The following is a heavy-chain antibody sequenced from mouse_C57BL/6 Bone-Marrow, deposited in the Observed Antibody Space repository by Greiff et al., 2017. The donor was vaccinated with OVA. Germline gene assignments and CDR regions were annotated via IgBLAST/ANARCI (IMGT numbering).Heavy chain of an antibody. D-gene: IGHD3-3*01. CDR1: GYTFTDYY. Sequence: EVQLQQSGPELVKPGASVKISCKASGYTFTDYYMNWVKQSHGKSLEWIGDINPNNGGTSYNQKFKGKATLTVDKSSSTAYIELRSLTSEDSAVYYCARTGLFDYWGQGTTLTVSS. CDR3: ARTGLFDY. J-gene: IGHJ2*01. CDR2: INPNNGGT. V-gene: IGHV1-26*01.